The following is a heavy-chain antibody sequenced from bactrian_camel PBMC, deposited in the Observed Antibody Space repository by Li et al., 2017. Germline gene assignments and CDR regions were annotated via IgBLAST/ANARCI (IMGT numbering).Heavy chain of an antibody. CDR3: AADRSSGSDYGARPVERWWCDFGY. V-gene: IGHV3S53*01. Sequence: VQLVESGVGSVQSGGSLRLSCGASGDTDRPDSWCMGWYRTAGGAQREGIASIDSDGRTSYADSVKGRITISKDNAKNTLYLQMNSLKPEDTAMYYCAADRSSGSDYGARPVERWWCDFGYWGQGTQVTIS. CDR1: GDTDRPDS. J-gene: IGHJ6*01. D-gene: IGHD4*01. CDR2: IDSDGRT.